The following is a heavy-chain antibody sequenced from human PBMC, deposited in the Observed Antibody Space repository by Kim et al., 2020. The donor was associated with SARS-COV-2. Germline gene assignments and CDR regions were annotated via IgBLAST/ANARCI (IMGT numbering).Heavy chain of an antibody. Sequence: GGSLRLSCATSGFTFSDYTMNWVRQAPGKGLEWVSSISATTTYIYYADSVKGRFTTSRDNARDSLYLDMNSLSAEDTAVYYCVRIPGRIVGANHFDYWGQGTLVTVSS. V-gene: IGHV3-21*01. CDR1: GFTFSDYT. CDR2: ISATTTYI. CDR3: VRIPGRIVGANHFDY. J-gene: IGHJ4*02. D-gene: IGHD1-26*01.